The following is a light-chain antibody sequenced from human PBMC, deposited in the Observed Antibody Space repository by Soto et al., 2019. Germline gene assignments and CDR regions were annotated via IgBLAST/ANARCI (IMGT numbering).Light chain of an antibody. CDR1: SSDVGSYNL. CDR3: CSYAGSSTDV. J-gene: IGLJ1*01. V-gene: IGLV2-23*01. Sequence: QSALTQPASVSGSPGQSITISCTGTSSDVGSYNLASWYQQHPGKAPKLMIYEGSKRPSGVSNRFSGSKSGNTASLTISGLQAEDEADYYCCSYAGSSTDVFGTGTKLTVL. CDR2: EGS.